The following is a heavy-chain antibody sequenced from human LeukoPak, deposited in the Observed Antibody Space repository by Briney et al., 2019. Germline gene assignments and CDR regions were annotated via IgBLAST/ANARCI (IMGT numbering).Heavy chain of an antibody. D-gene: IGHD3-22*01. CDR3: AKDRGRVYYYDSSGYYPNWFDP. V-gene: IGHV3-30-3*01. CDR1: GVTFTTYS. CDR2: TPYDGSIK. J-gene: IGHJ5*02. Sequence: GGSLRLSCAASGVTFTTYSMHWVRQAPGRGLEWVSVTPYDGSIKVYAESVKGRFTISRDNSKNTLYLQMNSLRAEDTAVYYCAKDRGRVYYYDSSGYYPNWFDPWGQGTLVTVSS.